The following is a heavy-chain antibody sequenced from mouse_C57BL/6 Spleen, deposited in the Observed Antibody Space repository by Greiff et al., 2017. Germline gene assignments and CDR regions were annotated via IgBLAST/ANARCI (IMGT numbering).Heavy chain of an antibody. D-gene: IGHD2-1*01. V-gene: IGHV5-9*04. Sequence: EVKLMESGGGLVKPGGSLKLSCAASGFTFSSYTMSWVRQTPEKRLEWVATISGGGGNTYYQDSVKGRFTISGDNAKNTLYLQMSSLRSEDTAVYYCARHYGNYEDWYFDVWGTGTTVTVSS. CDR2: ISGGGGNT. J-gene: IGHJ1*03. CDR3: ARHYGNYEDWYFDV. CDR1: GFTFSSYT.